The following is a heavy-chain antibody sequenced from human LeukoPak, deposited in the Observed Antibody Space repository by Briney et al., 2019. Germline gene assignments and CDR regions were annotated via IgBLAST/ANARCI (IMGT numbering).Heavy chain of an antibody. CDR2: IYYTGTT. D-gene: IGHD3-10*01. CDR1: GGSVSSTNYC. CDR3: ARDLFGSGHLLPESP. J-gene: IGHJ5*02. V-gene: IGHV4-61*01. Sequence: SETLSLTCTVSGGSVSSTNYCWSWIRQPPGKGLEWIGYIYYTGTTNYNPSLKSRVTMSVDTSKNEFSLKLSSVTAADTAVYYCARDLFGSGHLLPESPWGQGTLVTVSS.